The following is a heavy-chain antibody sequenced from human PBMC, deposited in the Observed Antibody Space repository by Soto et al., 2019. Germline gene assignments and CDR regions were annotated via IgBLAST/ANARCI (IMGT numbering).Heavy chain of an antibody. Sequence: ETLSLTCTVSGGSISRSFYYWGWIRQPPGKGLEWIGSIYYSGGTYYNPSLKSRVTISVDTSKNQFSLKLSSVTAADTAVYYCAKPSGSYLYYFDYWGQGTLVTVSS. CDR1: GGSISRSFYY. CDR2: IYYSGGT. D-gene: IGHD1-26*01. J-gene: IGHJ4*02. V-gene: IGHV4-39*01. CDR3: AKPSGSYLYYFDY.